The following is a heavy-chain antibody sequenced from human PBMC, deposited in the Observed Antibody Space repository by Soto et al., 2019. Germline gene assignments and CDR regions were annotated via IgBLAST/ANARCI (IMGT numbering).Heavy chain of an antibody. CDR1: GGTFSNYG. V-gene: IGHV1-69*01. CDR3: ARDRTSTLVDRYYSMDV. Sequence: QVQLVQSGAEVKKPGSSVKVSCKASGGTFSNYGISWVRQAPGQGLEWMGGIIPMFGTSNYAQKFQGRVTITADASTSTAYMELSSLRSEDTAVYYCARDRTSTLVDRYYSMDVWGQVTTVTVSS. CDR2: IIPMFGTS. J-gene: IGHJ6*02. D-gene: IGHD1-26*01.